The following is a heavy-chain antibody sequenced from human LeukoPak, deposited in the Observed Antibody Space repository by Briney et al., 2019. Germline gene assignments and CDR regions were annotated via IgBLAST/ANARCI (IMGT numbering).Heavy chain of an antibody. V-gene: IGHV1-8*01. J-gene: IGHJ6*03. CDR2: MNPNSGNT. D-gene: IGHD1-26*01. CDR3: ARGGATGYYYYYMDV. CDR1: GYTFTSYD. Sequence: EASVTVSCKASGYTFTSYDINWVRQATGQGLELMGWMNPNSGNTVYAQKFQGRVTMTRNTSISTAYMELSSLRSEDTAVYYCARGGATGYYYYYMDVWGKGTTVTVSS.